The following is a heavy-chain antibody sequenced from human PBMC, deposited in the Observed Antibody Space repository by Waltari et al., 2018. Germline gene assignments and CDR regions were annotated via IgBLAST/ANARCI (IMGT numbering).Heavy chain of an antibody. CDR1: GDSASSSSYL. CDR3: ARYRSLHEWLDP. Sequence: QLQLQGSGPGLVKSSETLSLTCTDSGDSASSSSYLWGPIRQPPGKGLEWVAFINYYGNTYYNTALQSRVAISQDTSKNQLSLNLNSVTAADTAMYYCARYRSLHEWLDPWGQGTLVTVSS. CDR2: INYYGNT. D-gene: IGHD3-16*02. V-gene: IGHV4-39*01. J-gene: IGHJ5*02.